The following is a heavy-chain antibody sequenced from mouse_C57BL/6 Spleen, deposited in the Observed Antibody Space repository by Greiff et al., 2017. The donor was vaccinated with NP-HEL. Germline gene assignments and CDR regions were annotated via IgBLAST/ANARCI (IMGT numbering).Heavy chain of an antibody. Sequence: VQLQQSGAELVRPGASVTLSCKASGYTFTDYEMHWVKQTPVHGLEWIGAIDPETGGTAYNQKFKGKAILTADKSSSTAYMELRSLTSEDSAVYYCTRNYGNGPMDYWGQGTSVTVSS. D-gene: IGHD2-1*01. CDR1: GYTFTDYE. CDR3: TRNYGNGPMDY. CDR2: IDPETGGT. V-gene: IGHV1-15*01. J-gene: IGHJ4*01.